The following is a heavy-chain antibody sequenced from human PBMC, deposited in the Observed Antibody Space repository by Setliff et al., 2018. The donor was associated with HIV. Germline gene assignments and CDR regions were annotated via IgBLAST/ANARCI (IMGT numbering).Heavy chain of an antibody. J-gene: IGHJ4*02. V-gene: IGHV4-4*07. CDR2: IHTSGST. D-gene: IGHD3-22*01. Sequence: SSETLSLTCTVSGDSIGYYYWSWIRQPAGRGLEWMGRIHTSGSTNYNPSLTSRVTLSVDTSKNQFFLKLSSVTAADTAVYYCARDRLTYYFDYWGQGILVTVSS. CDR1: GDSIGYYY. CDR3: ARDRLTYYFDY.